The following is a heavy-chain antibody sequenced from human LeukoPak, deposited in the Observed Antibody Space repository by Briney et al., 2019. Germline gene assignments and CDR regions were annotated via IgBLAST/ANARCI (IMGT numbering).Heavy chain of an antibody. CDR2: IKQDGSEK. J-gene: IGHJ6*03. CDR3: VRGYYYHYMDV. Sequence: GGSLRLSCAASGFTFSSYWMSWVRQAPGKGLEWVANIKQDGSEKYYVDSVKGRFTISRDNAKNSVYLQMNSLRAADTAVYYCVRGYYYHYMDVWGKGTTVTVSS. V-gene: IGHV3-7*01. CDR1: GFTFSSYW.